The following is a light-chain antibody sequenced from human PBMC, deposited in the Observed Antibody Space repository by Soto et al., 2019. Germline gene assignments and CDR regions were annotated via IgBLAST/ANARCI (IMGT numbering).Light chain of an antibody. CDR2: DVS. Sequence: QSVLTQPRSVSGSPGQSVTISCTGTSSDVGGYNYVSWYQQHPGKAPKLMIYDVSERPSGVPDRFSGSKSGNTASLTISGLQAEDEADYYCCSYAGSPYVSGTGTKVTVL. J-gene: IGLJ1*01. CDR3: CSYAGSPYV. CDR1: SSDVGGYNY. V-gene: IGLV2-11*01.